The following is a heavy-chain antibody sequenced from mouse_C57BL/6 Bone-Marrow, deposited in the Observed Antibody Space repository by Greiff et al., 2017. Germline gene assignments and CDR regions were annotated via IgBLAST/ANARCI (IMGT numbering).Heavy chain of an antibody. CDR3: ARQGGYYYGRYWYFDV. D-gene: IGHD1-1*01. CDR2: ISGGGGNT. CDR1: GFTFSSYT. J-gene: IGHJ1*03. V-gene: IGHV5-9*01. Sequence: EVQRVESGGGLVKPGGSLKLSCAASGFTFSSYTMSWVRQTPEKRLEWVATISGGGGNTYYPDSVKGRFTISRDNAKNTLYLQMSSLRSEDTALYYCARQGGYYYGRYWYFDVWGTGTTVTVSS.